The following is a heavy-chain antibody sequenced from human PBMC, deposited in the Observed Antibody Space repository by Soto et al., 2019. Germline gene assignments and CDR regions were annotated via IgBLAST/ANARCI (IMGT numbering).Heavy chain of an antibody. CDR2: IYYSGST. Sequence: TLCLTCTVSGASISCSSYDWGWIRQPPGKGLEWIGYIYYSGSTYYNPSLKSRVTISVDTSKNQFSLKLSSVTAADTAVYYCARAQYSSSSGPDWFDPWGQGTLVTVSS. V-gene: IGHV4-31*03. CDR3: ARAQYSSSSGPDWFDP. J-gene: IGHJ5*02. CDR1: GASISCSSYD. D-gene: IGHD6-6*01.